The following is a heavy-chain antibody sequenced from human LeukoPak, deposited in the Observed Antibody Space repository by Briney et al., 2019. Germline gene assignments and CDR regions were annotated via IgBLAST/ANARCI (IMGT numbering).Heavy chain of an antibody. D-gene: IGHD3-16*02. CDR2: IWYDGSNK. J-gene: IGHJ6*02. Sequence: PGGSLRLSCAASGFTFSSYGMPWVRQAPGKGLEWVAVIWYDGSNKYYADSVKGRFTISRDNSKNTLYLQMNSLRAEDTAVYYCARDYQRVDVSYYYGMDVWGQGTTVTVSS. V-gene: IGHV3-33*08. CDR1: GFTFSSYG. CDR3: ARDYQRVDVSYYYGMDV.